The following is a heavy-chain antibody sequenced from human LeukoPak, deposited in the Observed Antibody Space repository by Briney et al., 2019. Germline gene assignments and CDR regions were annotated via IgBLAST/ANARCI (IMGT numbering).Heavy chain of an antibody. Sequence: PSETLSLTCAVYGGSFSGYYWSWIRQPPGKGLEWIGEINHSGSTNYNPSLKSRVTISVDTSKNQFSLKLSSVTAADTAVYYCARAPPGYYYDSSGYSLAGYFQHWGQGTLVTVSS. V-gene: IGHV4-34*01. CDR3: ARAPPGYYYDSSGYSLAGYFQH. CDR1: GGSFSGYY. CDR2: INHSGST. J-gene: IGHJ1*01. D-gene: IGHD3-22*01.